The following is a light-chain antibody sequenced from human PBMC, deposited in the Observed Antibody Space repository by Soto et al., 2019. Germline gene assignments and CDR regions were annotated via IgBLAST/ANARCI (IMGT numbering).Light chain of an antibody. CDR2: DAS. CDR1: QSIGSW. J-gene: IGKJ1*01. Sequence: DIQMTQSPSTLSASVGDRVTITCRASQSIGSWLAWYQQKPGKAPKLLIYDASSLKSGVPSRFSGSESGTEFTLTISSLQPDDSATYFCQQYNGYSETFGQGTKVEIK. V-gene: IGKV1-5*01. CDR3: QQYNGYSET.